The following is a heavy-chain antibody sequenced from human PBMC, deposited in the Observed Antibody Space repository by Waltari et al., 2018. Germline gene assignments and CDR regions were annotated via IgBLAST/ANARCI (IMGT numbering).Heavy chain of an antibody. D-gene: IGHD6-13*01. CDR2: MNPNSGNT. CDR1: GYTFTNYD. CDR3: ARGAAPGKGAHWFDP. V-gene: IGHV1-8*01. Sequence: QVQLVQSGAEVKKPGASVKVSCKTSGYTFTNYDINWVRQATGQGIEWMGWMNPNSGNTGFAQNVQDRLIMTANTAITTAYMELTGLTSDDTAVYYCARGAAPGKGAHWFDPWGQGTLVIVSS. J-gene: IGHJ5*02.